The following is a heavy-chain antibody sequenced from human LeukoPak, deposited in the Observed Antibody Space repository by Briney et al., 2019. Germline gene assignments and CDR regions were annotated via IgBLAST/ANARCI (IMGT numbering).Heavy chain of an antibody. CDR2: ISSSGNT. J-gene: IGHJ4*02. CDR1: GGSTSSGNYY. V-gene: IGHV4-39*02. D-gene: IGHD5-24*01. CDR3: ARTKERWLQLD. Sequence: SETLSLTCTVSGGSTSSGNYYWGWIRQPPGKGLEWIGGISSSGNTYYNPSLKSRITISIDTSKNHFSLKLSSVTAADTAVYYCARTKERWLQLDWGQGTLVTVSS.